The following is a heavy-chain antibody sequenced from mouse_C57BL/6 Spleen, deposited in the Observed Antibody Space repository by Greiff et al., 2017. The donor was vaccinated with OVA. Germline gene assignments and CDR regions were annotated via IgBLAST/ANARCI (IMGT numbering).Heavy chain of an antibody. J-gene: IGHJ4*01. CDR1: GFTFSDYG. CDR3: ARKLYYYAMDY. Sequence: EVKLVESGGGLVKPGGSLKLSCAASGFTFSDYGMHWVRQAPEKGLEWVAYISSGSSTIYYADTVKGRFTISRDNAKNTLFLQMTSLRSEDTAMYYCARKLYYYAMDYWGQGTSVTVSS. D-gene: IGHD1-1*02. V-gene: IGHV5-17*01. CDR2: ISSGSSTI.